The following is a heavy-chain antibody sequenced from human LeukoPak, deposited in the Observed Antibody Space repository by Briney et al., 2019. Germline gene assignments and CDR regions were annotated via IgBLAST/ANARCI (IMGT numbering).Heavy chain of an antibody. Sequence: SSETLSLTCSVSGDSMRGHYWTWIRRPPGKGLEWIGYIYSSGSTNYKLSLKTRVTISEDTSKNQFSLRLASVTTADTAVYYCARVPTIYGVDMYYFDYWGQGTLVTVSS. J-gene: IGHJ4*02. D-gene: IGHD3-3*01. V-gene: IGHV4-59*11. CDR2: IYSSGST. CDR1: GDSMRGHY. CDR3: ARVPTIYGVDMYYFDY.